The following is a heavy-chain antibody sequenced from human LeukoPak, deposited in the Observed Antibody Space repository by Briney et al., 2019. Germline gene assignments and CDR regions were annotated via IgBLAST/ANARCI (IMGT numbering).Heavy chain of an antibody. CDR1: GGSISGYY. J-gene: IGHJ6*03. Sequence: PSETLSLTCTVSGGSISGYYWGWIRQPAGKGLEWIGRISTTGSTNYSPSLWSRVTISLDESKNQFSLTLSSVTAADTAVYYCARILFGSTRPMRYYYYMDVWGKGTTVTVSS. D-gene: IGHD2-2*01. CDR3: ARILFGSTRPMRYYYYMDV. V-gene: IGHV4-4*07. CDR2: ISTTGST.